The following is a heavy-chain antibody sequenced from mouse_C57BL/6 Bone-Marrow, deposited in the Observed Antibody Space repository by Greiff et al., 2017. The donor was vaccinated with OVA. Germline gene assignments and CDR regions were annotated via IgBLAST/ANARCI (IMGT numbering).Heavy chain of an antibody. CDR1: GYAFSSYW. D-gene: IGHD1-1*01. CDR3: ARTPRYGSSHWYFDV. V-gene: IGHV1-80*01. J-gene: IGHJ1*03. CDR2: IYPGDGDT. Sequence: QVQLQQSGAELVKPGASVKISCKASGYAFSSYWMNWVKQRPGKGLEWIGQIYPGDGDTNYNGKFKGKATLTADKSSSRAYMQLSSLTSEDSAVYFCARTPRYGSSHWYFDVWGTGTTVTVSS.